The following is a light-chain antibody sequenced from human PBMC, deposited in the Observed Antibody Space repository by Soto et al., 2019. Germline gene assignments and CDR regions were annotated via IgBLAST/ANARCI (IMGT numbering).Light chain of an antibody. CDR2: GAS. Sequence: ETGMTQSPATVSVSPGERATLSCRASQSVSTNLAWYQQKPGQAPSLLIYGASTRATGTPARFSGSGSGTEFTLTISSLEPEDFAVYYCQQRSSWPLTFGGGTKVDIK. J-gene: IGKJ4*01. CDR3: QQRSSWPLT. V-gene: IGKV3-15*01. CDR1: QSVSTN.